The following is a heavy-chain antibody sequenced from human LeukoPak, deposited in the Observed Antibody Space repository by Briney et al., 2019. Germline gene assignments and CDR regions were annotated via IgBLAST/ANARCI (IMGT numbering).Heavy chain of an antibody. Sequence: SETLSLTCTVSGASISTYYWSWIRQSAGKRLEWIGRIYISGSTDYNPSLKSRVTMSVDTSKNQLSLKLSSVTAADTAVYYCARSRGEMPSPFDYWGQGTLVTVSS. J-gene: IGHJ4*02. D-gene: IGHD3-16*01. CDR2: IYISGST. CDR1: GASISTYY. CDR3: ARSRGEMPSPFDY. V-gene: IGHV4-4*07.